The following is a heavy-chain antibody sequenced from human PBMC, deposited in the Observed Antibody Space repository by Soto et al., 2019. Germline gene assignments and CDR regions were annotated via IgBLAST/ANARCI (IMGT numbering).Heavy chain of an antibody. Sequence: QVQLQQWGAGLLKPSETLSLTCAVYGGSFSGYYWSWIRQPPGKGLEWIGEINHSGSTNYNPSLKSRVTISVDTSKNQFSLKLSSVTAADTAEYYCAREEAYDFWSGYYTVDYYYMDVWGKGTTVTVSS. CDR1: GGSFSGYY. CDR2: INHSGST. D-gene: IGHD3-3*01. CDR3: AREEAYDFWSGYYTVDYYYMDV. J-gene: IGHJ6*03. V-gene: IGHV4-34*01.